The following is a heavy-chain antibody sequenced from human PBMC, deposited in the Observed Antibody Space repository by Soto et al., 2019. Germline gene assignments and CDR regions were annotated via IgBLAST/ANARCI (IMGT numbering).Heavy chain of an antibody. J-gene: IGHJ4*02. CDR3: ANLWIQLWSPYFDD. V-gene: IGHV3-21*04. CDR2: ISSSSSYI. D-gene: IGHD5-18*01. CDR1: GFTFSSYS. Sequence: EVQLVESGGGLVKPGGSLRLSCAASGFTFSSYSMNWVRQAPGKGLEWVSSISSSSSYIYYADSVKGRFTISRDNSKNTRYLQMNSLRAEDTAVYYCANLWIQLWSPYFDDWGQGTLVSVSS.